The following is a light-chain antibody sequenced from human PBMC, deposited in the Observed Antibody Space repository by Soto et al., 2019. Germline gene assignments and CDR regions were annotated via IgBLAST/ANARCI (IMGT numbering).Light chain of an antibody. CDR2: GNS. J-gene: IGLJ1*01. V-gene: IGLV1-40*01. CDR3: QSYDSSLSGSA. Sequence: QSVLTQPPSVSGAPGQRVTISCTGSSSNIGAGYDVHWYQQLPGTAPKLLIYGNSNRPSGVPDRFSGSKSGTSASLAITGLQAEDEADYYCQSYDSSLSGSAFXTGTKVTVL. CDR1: SSNIGAGYD.